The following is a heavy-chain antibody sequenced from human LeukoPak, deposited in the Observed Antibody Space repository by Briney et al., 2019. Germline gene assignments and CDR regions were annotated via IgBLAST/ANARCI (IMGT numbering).Heavy chain of an antibody. D-gene: IGHD4-17*01. Sequence: PSETLSLTCAVYGGSFSGYYWSWIRQPPGKGLEWIGEINHSGSTNYNPSLKSRVTISVDTSKNQFSLKLSSVTAADTAVYYCARGPHDYGDYVGYWGQGTLVTVSS. V-gene: IGHV4-34*01. CDR3: ARGPHDYGDYVGY. CDR1: GGSFSGYY. CDR2: INHSGST. J-gene: IGHJ4*02.